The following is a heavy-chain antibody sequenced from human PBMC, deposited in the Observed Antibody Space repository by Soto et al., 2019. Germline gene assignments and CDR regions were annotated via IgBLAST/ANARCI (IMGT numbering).Heavy chain of an antibody. CDR2: LYSSGST. J-gene: IGHJ3*02. D-gene: IGHD3-22*01. V-gene: IGHV4-4*07. CDR1: GGSVSSHY. Sequence: SETLSLTCTVSGGSVSSHYWSWIRQAAGKGLEWIGRLYSSGSTNYNPSLRSRDTMSVGTSRNQISLTLTSVTAADSAMYYCARDGSGYDSSGFYLYDAFDICGQGTMVTVS. CDR3: ARDGSGYDSSGFYLYDAFDI.